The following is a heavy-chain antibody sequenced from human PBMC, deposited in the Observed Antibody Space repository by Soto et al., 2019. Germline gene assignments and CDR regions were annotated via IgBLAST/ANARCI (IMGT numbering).Heavy chain of an antibody. V-gene: IGHV4-31*03. CDR1: GGSISSGGYY. CDR2: IYYSGST. Sequence: PSEILSLTCTVSGGSISSGGYYWSWIRQHPGKGLEWIGYIYYSGSTYYNPSLKSRVTISVDTSKDQFSLKLSSVTAADTAVYYCARTSLITIVRGVDLPFDYWGQGTLVTVSS. J-gene: IGHJ4*02. D-gene: IGHD3-10*01. CDR3: ARTSLITIVRGVDLPFDY.